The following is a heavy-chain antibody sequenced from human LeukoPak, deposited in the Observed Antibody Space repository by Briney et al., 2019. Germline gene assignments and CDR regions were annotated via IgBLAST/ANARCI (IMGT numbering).Heavy chain of an antibody. D-gene: IGHD5-12*01. CDR2: IYYSGST. Sequence: SETLSLTCTVSGGSISSSSYYWGWIRQPPVQGLEWIGSIYYSGSTYYNPSLKSRVTISVDTSKNQFSLKLSSVTAADTAVYYCARGSGGYSGYGNWGQGTLVTVSS. CDR3: ARGSGGYSGYGN. CDR1: GGSISSSSYY. J-gene: IGHJ4*02. V-gene: IGHV4-39*07.